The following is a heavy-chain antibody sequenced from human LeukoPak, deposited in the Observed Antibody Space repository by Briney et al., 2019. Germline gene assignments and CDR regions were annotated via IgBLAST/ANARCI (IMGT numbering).Heavy chain of an antibody. CDR1: GGSITSYY. J-gene: IGHJ4*02. CDR2: FYYSGST. D-gene: IGHD2-2*01. CDR3: ARARYGSTSCPYYFDY. V-gene: IGHV4-59*01. Sequence: SETLSLTCTVSGGSITSYYWSWIRQPPGKGLELIGFFYYSGSTNYNPSLKSRVTISLDTSKNQFSLKLTPVTAADTAVYYCARARYGSTSCPYYFDYWGQGTLVTVSS.